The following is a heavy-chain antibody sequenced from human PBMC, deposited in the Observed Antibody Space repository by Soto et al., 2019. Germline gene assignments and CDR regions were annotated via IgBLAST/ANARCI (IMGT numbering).Heavy chain of an antibody. D-gene: IGHD2-2*01. V-gene: IGHV1-24*01. J-gene: IGHJ5*02. CDR2: FDPEDGET. CDR1: GYTLTELS. CDR3: ATYPSTSCYWCSLFDP. Sequence: ASVKVSCKVSGYTLTELSMHWVRQAPGKGLEWMGGFDPEDGETIYAQKFQGRVTMTEDTSTDTAYMELSSLRSEDTAVYYCATYPSTSCYWCSLFDPWGQGTLVTVSS.